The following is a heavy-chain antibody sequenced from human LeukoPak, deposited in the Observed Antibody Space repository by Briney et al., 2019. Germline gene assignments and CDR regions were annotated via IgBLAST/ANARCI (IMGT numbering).Heavy chain of an antibody. Sequence: GGSLRLSCAASGFTFSSYWMSWVRQAPGKGLEWVANIKQDGSEKYYVDSVKGRFTISRDNAKNSLYLQMNSLRAEDTAVYYCARDLFFLPGVLWSGFDYGAQGTLVTVSS. V-gene: IGHV3-7*01. CDR2: IKQDGSEK. CDR1: GFTFSSYW. D-gene: IGHD7-27*01. J-gene: IGHJ4*02. CDR3: ARDLFFLPGVLWSGFDY.